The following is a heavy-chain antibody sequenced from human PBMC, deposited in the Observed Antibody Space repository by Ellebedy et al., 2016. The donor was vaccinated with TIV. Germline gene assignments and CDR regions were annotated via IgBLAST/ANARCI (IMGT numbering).Heavy chain of an antibody. J-gene: IGHJ3*02. D-gene: IGHD3-10*01. CDR2: IYYSGST. Sequence: SETLSLXCTVSGGSISSSSYYWGWIRQPPGKGLEWIGSIYYSGSTYYNPSLKSRVTISVDTSKNQFSLKLSSVTAADTAVYYCARHGQPEKGLQTYTMVRGSAFDIWGQGTMVTVSS. V-gene: IGHV4-39*01. CDR3: ARHGQPEKGLQTYTMVRGSAFDI. CDR1: GGSISSSSYY.